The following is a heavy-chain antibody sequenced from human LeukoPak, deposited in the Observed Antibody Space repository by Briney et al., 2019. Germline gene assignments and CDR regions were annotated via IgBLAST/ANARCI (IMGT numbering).Heavy chain of an antibody. CDR1: GGSFSGYY. CDR3: ARGRGYYGSLGGGRNWFDP. J-gene: IGHJ5*02. D-gene: IGHD3-10*01. V-gene: IGHV4-34*01. Sequence: PSETLSLTCAVYGGSFSGYYWSWLRQPPGKGLEWIGEINHSGSTNYNPSLKSRATISVNTSKNQFSLKLSSVTAADTAVYYCARGRGYYGSLGGGRNWFDPWGQGTLVTVSS. CDR2: INHSGST.